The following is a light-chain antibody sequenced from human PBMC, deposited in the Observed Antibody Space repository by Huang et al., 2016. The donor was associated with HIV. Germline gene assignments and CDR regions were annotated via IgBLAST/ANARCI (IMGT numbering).Light chain of an antibody. Sequence: IRMTQSPSSLSASTGDRVTITCRASQHIDTYLAWYQQRPGCAPKLLIYGASTLQTDVPSRFSGNGSGTDFTLNINCLQSEDVAIYYCQHYYNYPLIFGPGTRVD. V-gene: IGKV1-8*01. J-gene: IGKJ3*01. CDR3: QHYYNYPLI. CDR2: GAS. CDR1: QHIDTY.